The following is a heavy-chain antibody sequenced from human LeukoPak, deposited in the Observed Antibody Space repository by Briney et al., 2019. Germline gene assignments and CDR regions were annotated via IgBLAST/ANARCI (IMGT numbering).Heavy chain of an antibody. Sequence: PSETLSLTCTVSGGSISSGGYYWSWIRQPAGKGLEWIGRIYTSGSSNYSPSLNSRVTISVDTSKNQFSLKLSSVTAADTAMYYCARDEHGTNSRYYYFYMDVWGKGTTVTVSS. J-gene: IGHJ6*03. CDR3: ARDEHGTNSRYYYFYMDV. CDR2: IYTSGSS. CDR1: GGSISSGGYY. D-gene: IGHD4-23*01. V-gene: IGHV4-61*02.